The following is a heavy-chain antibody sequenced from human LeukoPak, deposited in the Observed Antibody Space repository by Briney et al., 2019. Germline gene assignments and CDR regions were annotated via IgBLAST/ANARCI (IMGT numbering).Heavy chain of an antibody. J-gene: IGHJ4*02. CDR1: GGSISSTTYY. Sequence: SETLSLTCTVSGGSISSTTYYWGWIRQPPGKGLEWIGSMSYRGTTYYNPSLKSRVTISVDTSKNQFSLMVRSVTAADTAVYYCGRSAGFVHFDHWGQGTLVTVTS. V-gene: IGHV4-39*07. CDR3: GRSAGFVHFDH. D-gene: IGHD3-16*01. CDR2: MSYRGTT.